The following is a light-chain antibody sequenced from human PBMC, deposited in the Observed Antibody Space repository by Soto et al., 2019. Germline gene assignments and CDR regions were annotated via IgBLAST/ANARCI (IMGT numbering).Light chain of an antibody. CDR1: QSASSN. Sequence: IVMTQFQSTLSPSPVAVVTLSYRASQSASSNLAWYQQKPGQPPSLLIYDASTRATDIPPRFSGSGSGTDFTLTTSSLLSEDFAVYYCHQYYKWPLTFGGGTKVDIK. CDR2: DAS. J-gene: IGKJ4*01. CDR3: HQYYKWPLT. V-gene: IGKV3-15*01.